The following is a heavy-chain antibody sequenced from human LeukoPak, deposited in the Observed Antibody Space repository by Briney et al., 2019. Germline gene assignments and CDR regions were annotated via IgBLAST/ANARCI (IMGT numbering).Heavy chain of an antibody. J-gene: IGHJ3*02. CDR1: GDSISNGGYY. Sequence: SETLSLTCTVSGDSISNGGYYWSWIRQRPGEGLEWIGYIYYSGSTYYNPSLKSRVIISVDTSKNHFSLKLTSVTAADTAVYYCSRGSAVEALHIWGQGTMVTVSS. V-gene: IGHV4-31*03. CDR3: SRGSAVEALHI. CDR2: IYYSGST. D-gene: IGHD6-13*01.